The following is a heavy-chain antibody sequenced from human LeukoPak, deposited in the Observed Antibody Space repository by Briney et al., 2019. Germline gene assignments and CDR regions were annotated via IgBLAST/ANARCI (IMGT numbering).Heavy chain of an antibody. CDR2: IYYSGSS. CDR1: GGSISSSSYY. D-gene: IGHD2-15*01. J-gene: IGHJ5*02. V-gene: IGHV4-39*01. Sequence: SETLSLTCTVSGGSISSSSYYWGWLRQPPGKGLEWIGSIYYSGSSYYNPSLKSRVTISVDTSKNQFSLKLSSVTAADTAVYYCASRPVVAAVNWFDPWGQGTLVTVSS. CDR3: ASRPVVAAVNWFDP.